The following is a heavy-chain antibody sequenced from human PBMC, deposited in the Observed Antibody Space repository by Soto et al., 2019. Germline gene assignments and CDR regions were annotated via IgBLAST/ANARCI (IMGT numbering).Heavy chain of an antibody. V-gene: IGHV4-4*02. J-gene: IGHJ4*02. D-gene: IGHD4-4*01. CDR2: IYHSGST. CDR1: GGSISSSYW. CDR3: ARSDSNYAPFDY. Sequence: SETLSLTCAVSGGSISSSYWWTWVRQAPGKGLQWIGEIYHSGSTYYNPSLKSRVTISVDTSKNQFSLKLSSVTAADTAVYYCARSDSNYAPFDYWGQGTLVTVSS.